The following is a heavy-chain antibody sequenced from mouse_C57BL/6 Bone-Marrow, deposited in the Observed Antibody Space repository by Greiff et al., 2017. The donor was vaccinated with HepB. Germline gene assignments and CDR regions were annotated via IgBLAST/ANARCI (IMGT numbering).Heavy chain of an antibody. V-gene: IGHV1-64*01. CDR2: IHPNSGST. CDR1: GYTFTSYW. D-gene: IGHD2-1*01. J-gene: IGHJ4*01. Sequence: QVQLQQPGAELVKPGASVKLSCKASGYTFTSYWMHWVKQRPGQGLEWIGMIHPNSGSTNYNEKFKSKATLTVDKSSSTAYKQLSSLTSEDSAVYYCARIYYGNYWAMDYWGQGTSVTVSS. CDR3: ARIYYGNYWAMDY.